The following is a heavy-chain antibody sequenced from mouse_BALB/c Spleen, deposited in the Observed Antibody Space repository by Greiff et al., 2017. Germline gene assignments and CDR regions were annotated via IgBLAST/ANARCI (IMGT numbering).Heavy chain of an antibody. J-gene: IGHJ4*01. CDR3: ARDSLGDYAMDY. Sequence: EVKVVESGGGLVQPGGSLRLSCATSGFTFTDYYMSWVRQPPGKALEWLGFIRNKANGYTTEYSASVKGRFTISRDNSQSILYLQMNTLRAEDSATYYCARDSLGDYAMDYWGQGTSVTVSS. D-gene: IGHD3-3*01. V-gene: IGHV7-3*02. CDR2: IRNKANGYTT. CDR1: GFTFTDYY.